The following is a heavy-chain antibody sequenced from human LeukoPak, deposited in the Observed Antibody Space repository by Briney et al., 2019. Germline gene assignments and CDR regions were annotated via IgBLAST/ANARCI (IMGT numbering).Heavy chain of an antibody. Sequence: ETLSLTCTVSGGSISSSSYYWGWIRQPPGKGLEWIGSIYYSGSTYYNPSLKSRVTISVDTSKNQFSLKLSSVTAADTAVYYCARDGVTAIVYWGQGTLVTVSS. V-gene: IGHV4-39*07. CDR2: IYYSGST. CDR1: GGSISSSSYY. J-gene: IGHJ4*02. D-gene: IGHD2-21*02. CDR3: ARDGVTAIVY.